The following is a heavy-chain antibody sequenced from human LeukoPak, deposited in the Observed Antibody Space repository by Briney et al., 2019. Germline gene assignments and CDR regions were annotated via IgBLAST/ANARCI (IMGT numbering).Heavy chain of an antibody. V-gene: IGHV1-18*01. Sequence: ASVKVSCKASGYTFTSYGISWVRQAPGQGLECMGWISAYNGNTNYAQKVQGRVTMTTDTSTSTAYMELRSLRSDDTAVYYCATAKYCSSTRCYDALDIWGLGTMVTVSS. CDR3: ATAKYCSSTRCYDALDI. CDR1: GYTFTSYG. D-gene: IGHD2-2*01. J-gene: IGHJ3*02. CDR2: ISAYNGNT.